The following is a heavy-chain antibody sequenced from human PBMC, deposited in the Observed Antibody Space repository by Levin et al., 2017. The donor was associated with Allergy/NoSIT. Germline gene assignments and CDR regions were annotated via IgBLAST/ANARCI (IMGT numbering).Heavy chain of an antibody. CDR2: ISGNGDTI. Sequence: AGGSLRLSCAASGFTFSDYYMTYIRQAPGKGLEWVSFISGNGDTIYYADSVKGRFTISRDNAKKSLSLQMNILEAEDTAVYYCARVPGLGWDVFDIWGQGTLVTVSS. CDR1: GFTFSDYY. V-gene: IGHV3-11*01. CDR3: ARVPGLGWDVFDI. D-gene: IGHD1-26*01. J-gene: IGHJ3*02.